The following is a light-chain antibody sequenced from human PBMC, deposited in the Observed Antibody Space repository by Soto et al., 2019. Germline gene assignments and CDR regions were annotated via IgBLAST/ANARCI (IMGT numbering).Light chain of an antibody. J-gene: IGKJ1*01. Sequence: MKKSAATLSASEKDRVTITCRASQSISSWLAWYQQKPGKAPKPLIYDASSLESGVPSRFSGSGSGTEFTLTISSLQPDDFATHYCQPYNSYFPMPSGQGA. CDR3: QPYNSYFPMP. CDR2: DAS. V-gene: IGKV1-5*01. CDR1: QSISSW.